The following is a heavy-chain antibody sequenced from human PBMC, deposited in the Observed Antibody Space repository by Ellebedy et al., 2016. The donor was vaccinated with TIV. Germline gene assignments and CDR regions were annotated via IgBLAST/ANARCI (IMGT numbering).Heavy chain of an antibody. V-gene: IGHV4-34*01. J-gene: IGHJ5*02. CDR3: ARASWSYFDTWFDP. CDR1: GGSLSGYY. D-gene: IGHD3-10*01. Sequence: SETLSLTCAVYGGSLSGYYWSWIRQPPGKGLEWIGEINHSGSTNYNPSLKSRVTISVDTSKNQFSLKLSSVTAADTAVYYCARASWSYFDTWFDPWGQGTLVTVSS. CDR2: INHSGST.